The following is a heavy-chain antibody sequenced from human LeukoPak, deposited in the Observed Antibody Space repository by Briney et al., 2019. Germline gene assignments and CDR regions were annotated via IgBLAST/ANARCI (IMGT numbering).Heavy chain of an antibody. D-gene: IGHD2-15*01. V-gene: IGHV4-39*07. CDR2: INHSGST. CDR1: GGSISSSSYY. Sequence: SETLSLTCTVSGGSISSSSYYWSWIRQPPGKGLEWIGEINHSGSTNYDPSLKSRVTISVDTSKNQFSLRLSSVNAADTAVYYCARGGYCSGFSCYFDYWGQGTLVTVSS. CDR3: ARGGYCSGFSCYFDY. J-gene: IGHJ4*02.